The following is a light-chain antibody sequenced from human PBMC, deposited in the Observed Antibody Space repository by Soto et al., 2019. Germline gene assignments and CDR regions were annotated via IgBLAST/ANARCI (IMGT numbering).Light chain of an antibody. Sequence: EIVMTQSPATLSVSPGERVTLSCRASQSVSSNLAWYQQKPGQAPRLLIYDASNRATGIPARFSGSGSGTDFTVTISSLEPEDFAVYYCQQRSSWPITFGPGTRLEIK. CDR2: DAS. V-gene: IGKV3-11*01. CDR1: QSVSSN. CDR3: QQRSSWPIT. J-gene: IGKJ5*01.